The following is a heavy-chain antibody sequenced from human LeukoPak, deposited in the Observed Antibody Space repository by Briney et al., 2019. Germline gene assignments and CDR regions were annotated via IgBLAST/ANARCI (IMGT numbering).Heavy chain of an antibody. CDR3: ARFRSTTQIARFDP. CDR1: GGSISGYY. D-gene: IGHD2-2*01. CDR2: IYYSGST. V-gene: IGHV4-59*01. Sequence: SETLSLTCTVSGGSISGYYWSWFRQPPGNILEWFGYIYYSGSTNYNPSLKSRVTISVDTSKNQFSLKLSSVTAADTAVYYCARFRSTTQIARFDPWGQGTLVTVSS. J-gene: IGHJ5*02.